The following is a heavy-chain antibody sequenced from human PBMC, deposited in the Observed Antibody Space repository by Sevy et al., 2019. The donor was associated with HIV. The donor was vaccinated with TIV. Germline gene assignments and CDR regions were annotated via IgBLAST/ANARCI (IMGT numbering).Heavy chain of an antibody. CDR1: GFTFSTYA. V-gene: IGHV3-30-3*01. CDR2: VSSDGSEI. D-gene: IGHD7-27*01. J-gene: IGHJ4*02. Sequence: GGSLRLSCAVSGFTFSTYAMHWVCQAPGKGLESVAIVSSDGSEINYADSVKGRFTISRDNSRNTLYLQMNSLRTEDTALYYCARDQLGSIDYWGQGTLVTVSS. CDR3: ARDQLGSIDY.